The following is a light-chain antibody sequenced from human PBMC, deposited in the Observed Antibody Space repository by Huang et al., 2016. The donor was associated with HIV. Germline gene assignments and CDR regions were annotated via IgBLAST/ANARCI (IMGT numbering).Light chain of an antibody. CDR3: QQYGSSSLT. V-gene: IGKV3-20*01. J-gene: IGKJ4*01. Sequence: EIVLTQSPGTLSLSPGERATLSCRASQSVSSSYLAWYQQKPGQEPRLLIYGASNRATGIPDRFRGSGSGTDFTLTISRLEPEDFAVYFCQQYGSSSLTFGGGTKVEIK. CDR1: QSVSSSY. CDR2: GAS.